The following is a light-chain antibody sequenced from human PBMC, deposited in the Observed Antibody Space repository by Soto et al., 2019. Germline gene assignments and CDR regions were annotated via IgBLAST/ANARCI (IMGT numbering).Light chain of an antibody. CDR3: CSYAGSYTLEV. Sequence: QSALTQPRSVSGSPGQSVTISCTGTSSDVGGYIYVSWYQQHPGKAPKLMIYDVSKRPSGVPDRFSGSKSGNTASLTISGLQAEDEADYYCCSYAGSYTLEVFGGGTKLTVL. V-gene: IGLV2-11*01. CDR1: SSDVGGYIY. J-gene: IGLJ2*01. CDR2: DVS.